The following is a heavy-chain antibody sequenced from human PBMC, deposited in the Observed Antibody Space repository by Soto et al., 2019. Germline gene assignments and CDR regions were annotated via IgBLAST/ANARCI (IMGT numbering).Heavy chain of an antibody. CDR2: TYYRSKWYN. J-gene: IGHJ4*02. Sequence: PSQTLSLTCAISGDSVSSNSAAWNWIRQSPSRGLEWLGRTYYRSKWYNDYALSVKSRISMNPDTSKNHLSLQLTSVTPEDTAGNYCARAHNQLGTPYFDYWGQGTLVTGSS. V-gene: IGHV6-1*01. CDR1: GDSVSSNSAA. D-gene: IGHD7-27*01. CDR3: ARAHNQLGTPYFDY.